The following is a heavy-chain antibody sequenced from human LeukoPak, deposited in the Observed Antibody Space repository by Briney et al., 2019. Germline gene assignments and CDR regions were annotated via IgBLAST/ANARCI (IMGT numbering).Heavy chain of an antibody. CDR3: ARPDDSESFYRANHY. V-gene: IGHV3-30*04. J-gene: IGHJ4*03. Sequence: QPGRSLRLSCAASGFSFNTYPMHWVRQAPGKGLEWAAVISNDGNNKYYADSVKGRFTISRDNSNNTLSLQMNGLRVEDTAVYYCARPDDSESFYRANHYWGRGTLVTVS. CDR2: ISNDGNNK. D-gene: IGHD3-10*01. CDR1: GFSFNTYP.